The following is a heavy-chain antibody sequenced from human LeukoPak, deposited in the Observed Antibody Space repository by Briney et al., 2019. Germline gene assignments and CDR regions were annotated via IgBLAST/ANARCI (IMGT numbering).Heavy chain of an antibody. J-gene: IGHJ4*02. Sequence: GGSLRLSCAASGFTFSNAYMNWVRQAPGKGLEWVSAISGSGGSTYYADSVKGRFTISRDNSKNTLYLQMNSLRAEDTAVYYCATLLEWLLFPFDYWGQGTLVTVSS. CDR3: ATLLEWLLFPFDY. CDR2: ISGSGGST. CDR1: GFTFSNAY. D-gene: IGHD3-3*01. V-gene: IGHV3-23*01.